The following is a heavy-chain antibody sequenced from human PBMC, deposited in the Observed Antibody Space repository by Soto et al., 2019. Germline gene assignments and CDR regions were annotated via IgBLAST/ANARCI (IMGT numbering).Heavy chain of an antibody. CDR1: GGTFSSYA. D-gene: IGHD6-19*01. CDR2: IIPIFGTA. J-gene: IGHJ3*02. CDR3: ARSEMAGAFDI. Sequence: QVQLVHSGAEVKKPGSSVKVSCKASGGTFSSYAISWVRQAPGQGLEWMGGIIPIFGTANYAQKFQGSVTITADDSTRTADMELGSLRSEDTAVHYCARSEMAGAFDIWGQGTMVTVSS. V-gene: IGHV1-69*01.